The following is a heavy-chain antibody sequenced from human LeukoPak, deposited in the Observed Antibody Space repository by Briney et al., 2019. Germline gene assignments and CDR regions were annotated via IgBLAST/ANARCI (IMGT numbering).Heavy chain of an antibody. CDR2: ISYDGTNI. CDR3: ARDYASGSYPRIYFEY. J-gene: IGHJ4*02. V-gene: IGHV3-30*04. D-gene: IGHD3-10*01. CDR1: GFTFSNYA. Sequence: GGSLRLSCAASGFTFSNYAMHWVRQAPDQGLEGVAVISYDGTNIYYADSLKARFTISRDNSKSTLYLQMNSLRAEDTAVYYCARDYASGSYPRIYFEYWGQGTLVTVSS.